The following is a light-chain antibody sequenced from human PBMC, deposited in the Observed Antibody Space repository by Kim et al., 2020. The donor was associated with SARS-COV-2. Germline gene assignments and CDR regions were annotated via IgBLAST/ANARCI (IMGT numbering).Light chain of an antibody. CDR3: QQRSNWPPF. V-gene: IGKV3-11*01. Sequence: LAPGERATRSCRASQSVSSYLAWYQQKPGQAPRLLIYDASNRATGIPARFSGSGSGTDFTLTICSLEPEDFAVYYCQQRSNWPPFFGQGTRLEIK. J-gene: IGKJ5*01. CDR2: DAS. CDR1: QSVSSY.